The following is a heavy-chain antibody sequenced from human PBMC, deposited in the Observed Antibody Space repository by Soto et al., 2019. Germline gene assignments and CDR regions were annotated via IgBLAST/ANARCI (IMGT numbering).Heavy chain of an antibody. CDR2: ISYDGSNK. D-gene: IGHD2-15*01. V-gene: IGHV3-30-3*01. J-gene: IGHJ4*02. Sequence: GGTLRLSCAASGFTFSSYAMHWVRQAPGKGLEWVAVISYDGSNKYYADSVKGRFTISRDNSKNTLYLQMNSLRAEDTAVYYCARDSIVVVVAAPTGFDYWGQGTLVTVSS. CDR1: GFTFSSYA. CDR3: ARDSIVVVVAAPTGFDY.